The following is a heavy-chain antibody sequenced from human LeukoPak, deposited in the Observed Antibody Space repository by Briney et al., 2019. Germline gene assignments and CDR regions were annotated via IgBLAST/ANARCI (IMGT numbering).Heavy chain of an antibody. V-gene: IGHV3-23*01. CDR3: AKDRDGYGPYYFDH. Sequence: PGGSLRLSCAASGFTFISYAMTWVRQAPGKGLEWVSGISGSGVYTSYADSVKGRFTISRDNSKNTVYLQMNSLRAEDTALYYRAKDRDGYGPYYFDHWGQGTLVTVSS. D-gene: IGHD5-18*01. CDR1: GFTFISYA. J-gene: IGHJ4*02. CDR2: ISGSGVYT.